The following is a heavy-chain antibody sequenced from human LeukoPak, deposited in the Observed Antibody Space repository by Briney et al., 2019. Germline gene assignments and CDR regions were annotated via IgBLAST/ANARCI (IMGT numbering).Heavy chain of an antibody. CDR1: GYTFSGYY. V-gene: IGHV1-2*02. D-gene: IGHD1-26*01. CDR2: INPNSGGT. CDR3: ARGMEPYYYMDV. Sequence: ASVKVSCKASGYTFSGYYMHWVRQAPGQGLEWMGWINPNSGGTNYAQKFQGRVTMTRDTSISTAYMELSRLRSDDTAVYYCARGMEPYYYMDVWGRGTTVTVSS. J-gene: IGHJ6*03.